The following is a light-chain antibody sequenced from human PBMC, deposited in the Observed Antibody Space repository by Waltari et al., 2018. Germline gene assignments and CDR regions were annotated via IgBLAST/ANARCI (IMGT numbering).Light chain of an antibody. J-gene: IGKJ2*01. CDR1: QSVSSS. Sequence: EIVLTQSPATLSLSPGERATLSCRASQSVSSSLAWYQQKPGQAPRLLIYDASNRATGVPARFSGSGSGTDFTLTISSLEPEDFAVYYCQQYGESPYTFGQGTNLEIK. CDR2: DAS. CDR3: QQYGESPYT. V-gene: IGKV3-11*01.